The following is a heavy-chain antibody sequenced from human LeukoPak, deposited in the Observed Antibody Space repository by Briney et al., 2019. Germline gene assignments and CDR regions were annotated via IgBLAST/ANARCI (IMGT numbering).Heavy chain of an antibody. J-gene: IGHJ4*02. Sequence: SETLSLTCTVSGGSMVSSSYYWGWIRQSPGKELEWIGSVCYSGTTNYNPSLKSRVTISVDKSKNQFSLKLSSVTAADTAVYYCARGGGGTHSSSSGPFDYWGQGTLVTVSS. CDR3: ARGGGGTHSSSSGPFDY. V-gene: IGHV4-39*07. CDR2: VCYSGTT. CDR1: GGSMVSSSYY. D-gene: IGHD6-6*01.